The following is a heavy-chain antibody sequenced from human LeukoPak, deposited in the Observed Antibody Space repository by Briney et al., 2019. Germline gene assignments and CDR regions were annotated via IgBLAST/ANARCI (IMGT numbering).Heavy chain of an antibody. CDR2: INHDGTLR. Sequence: GRSLRLSCAASGFTFSDYWMHWVRQAPGKGLGWVSHINHDGTLRNYADSVKGRFTISRDFAKNTLYLQMNTLGAEDTAVYYCVRDVFSLGDSWGQGTLVTVSS. V-gene: IGHV3-74*01. J-gene: IGHJ4*02. CDR3: VRDVFSLGDS. D-gene: IGHD2/OR15-2a*01. CDR1: GFTFSDYW.